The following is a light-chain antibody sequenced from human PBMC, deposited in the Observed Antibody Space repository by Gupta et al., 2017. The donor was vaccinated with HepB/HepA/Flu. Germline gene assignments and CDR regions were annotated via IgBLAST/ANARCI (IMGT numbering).Light chain of an antibody. Sequence: EIVLTQSPATLSLSPGERATLSCRASQSVSRYLAWYRQTPGQAPRLLISDTSNRATGIPARFSGSGSGTDFTLTISSLEPEDFAVYYCRQRFNWPCTFGQGTKLEIK. CDR2: DTS. J-gene: IGKJ2*02. V-gene: IGKV3-11*01. CDR1: QSVSRY. CDR3: RQRFNWPCT.